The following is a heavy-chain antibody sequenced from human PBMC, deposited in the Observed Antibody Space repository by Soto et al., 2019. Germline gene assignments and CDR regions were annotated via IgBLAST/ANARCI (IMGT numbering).Heavy chain of an antibody. V-gene: IGHV1-3*01. CDR3: ARDTGDGTFDF. J-gene: IGHJ4*02. CDR2: INAGYGNT. D-gene: IGHD7-27*01. CDR1: GYTFSSYA. Sequence: QVHLVQSGAEVRKPGASVKVSCKASGYTFSSYAMHWVRQAPGQRLEWMGWINAGYGNTKSSQKFQDRVTISRDTSASTAYMELTRLRSKDTAVYSCARDTGDGTFDFWGQGPLVTVSP.